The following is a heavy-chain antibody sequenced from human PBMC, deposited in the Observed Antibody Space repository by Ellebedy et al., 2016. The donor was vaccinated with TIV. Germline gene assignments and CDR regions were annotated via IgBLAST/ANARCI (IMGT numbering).Heavy chain of an antibody. J-gene: IGHJ6*02. CDR2: IYWDDDK. CDR1: GFSLSTSGVG. D-gene: IGHD3-10*01. Sequence: SGPTLVKPTQTLTLTCTFSGFSLSTSGVGVGWIRQPPGKALEWLALIYWDDDKRYSPSLKSRLTITQDTSKNQVVLTMTNMDPVDTATYYCAHSLSHYGSGKLYYYYGMDVWGQGTTVTVSS. CDR3: AHSLSHYGSGKLYYYYGMDV. V-gene: IGHV2-5*02.